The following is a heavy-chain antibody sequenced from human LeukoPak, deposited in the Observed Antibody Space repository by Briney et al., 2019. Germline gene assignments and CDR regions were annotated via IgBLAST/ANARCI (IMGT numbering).Heavy chain of an antibody. Sequence: PGGSLRLSCAASGFTFSSYAMSWVRQAPGKGLEWVSAISGSGGSTYYADSVKGRFTISRDNSKNTLYLQMNSLRAEDTAVYYCAKLTGYSSSYAIDYWGQGTLVTVSS. D-gene: IGHD6-6*01. CDR3: AKLTGYSSSYAIDY. V-gene: IGHV3-23*01. CDR1: GFTFSSYA. J-gene: IGHJ4*02. CDR2: ISGSGGST.